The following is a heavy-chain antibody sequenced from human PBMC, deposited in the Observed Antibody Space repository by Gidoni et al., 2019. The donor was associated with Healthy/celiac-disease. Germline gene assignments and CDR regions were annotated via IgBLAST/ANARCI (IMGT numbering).Heavy chain of an antibody. CDR2: INHSGST. J-gene: IGHJ5*02. D-gene: IGHD3-10*01. Sequence: QVQLQQWGAGLLKPSETLSLTCAVYGGSFSGYYWSWIRQPPGKGLEWIGEINHSGSTNYNPSLKSRVTISVDTSKNQFSLKLSSVTAADTAVYYCARPSGSGSYNWFDPWGQGTLVTVSS. V-gene: IGHV4-34*01. CDR3: ARPSGSGSYNWFDP. CDR1: GGSFSGYY.